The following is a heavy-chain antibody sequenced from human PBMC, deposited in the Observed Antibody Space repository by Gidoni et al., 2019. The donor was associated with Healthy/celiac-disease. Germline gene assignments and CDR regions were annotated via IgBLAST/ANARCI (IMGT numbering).Heavy chain of an antibody. V-gene: IGHV4-34*01. Sequence: QVQLQQWGAGLLKPSETLSLTCAVYGGSFSGYYWSWIRQPPGKGLEWIGEINHSGSTNYNPSLKRRVTISVDTSKNQCSRKLSSGTAADTAVYDCARAGGRAAAGPIDYWGQGTLVTVSS. D-gene: IGHD6-13*01. J-gene: IGHJ4*02. CDR2: INHSGST. CDR3: ARAGGRAAAGPIDY. CDR1: GGSFSGYY.